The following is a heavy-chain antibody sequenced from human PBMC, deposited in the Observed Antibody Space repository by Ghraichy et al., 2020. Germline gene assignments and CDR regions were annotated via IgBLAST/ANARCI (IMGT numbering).Heavy chain of an antibody. J-gene: IGHJ6*02. CDR2: INPSGGST. Sequence: ASAKVSCKASGYTFTSYYMHWVRQAPGQGLEWMGIINPSGGSTSYAQKFQGRVTMTRDTSTSTVYMELSSLRSEDTAVYYCARDNMPIFGVVIPTAYYYYGMDVWGQGTTVTVSS. CDR3: ARDNMPIFGVVIPTAYYYYGMDV. V-gene: IGHV1-46*01. D-gene: IGHD3-3*01. CDR1: GYTFTSYY.